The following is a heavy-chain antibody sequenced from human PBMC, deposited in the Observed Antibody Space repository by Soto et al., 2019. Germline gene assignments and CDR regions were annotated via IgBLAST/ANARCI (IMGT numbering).Heavy chain of an antibody. Sequence: PSETLSLTCAVYGGSFSGYYWSWIRQPPGKGLEWIGEINHSGSTNYNPSLKSRVTISVDTSKNQFSLKLTSVTAADTAVYYCAREGGDFVQVPYYWGQGTLVTVSS. CDR3: AREGGDFVQVPYY. CDR2: INHSGST. CDR1: GGSFSGYY. J-gene: IGHJ4*02. V-gene: IGHV4-34*01. D-gene: IGHD3-3*01.